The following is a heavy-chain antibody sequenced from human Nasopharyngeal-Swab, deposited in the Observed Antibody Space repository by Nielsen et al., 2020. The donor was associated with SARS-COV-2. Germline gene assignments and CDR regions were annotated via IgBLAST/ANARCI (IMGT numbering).Heavy chain of an antibody. CDR2: VYYSGRT. CDR1: GGSVSSGSYY. D-gene: IGHD3-10*01. V-gene: IGHV4-61*01. J-gene: IGHJ6*02. Sequence: SETLSLPCTVAGGSVSSGSYYWSWIRQPPGKGLEWIGYVYYSGRTNYNPSLKSRVTISVDTSKNQFSLKLSSVTAADSAVYYCARDHYGSGSPSMDVWGQGTTVTVSS. CDR3: ARDHYGSGSPSMDV.